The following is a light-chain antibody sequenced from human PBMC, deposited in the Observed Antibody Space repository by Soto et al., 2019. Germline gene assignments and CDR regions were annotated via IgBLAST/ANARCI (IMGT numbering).Light chain of an antibody. Sequence: EIVMTQSPATLSVSPGERVTLFCRASQSVSSYLAWYQQKPGQAPRLLIYDASNRATGIPARFSGSGSGTDFTLTISRLEPEDFAVYYCQQYGSSPCAFGQGTKVDIK. CDR1: QSVSSY. CDR3: QQYGSSPCA. CDR2: DAS. J-gene: IGKJ1*01. V-gene: IGKV3-20*01.